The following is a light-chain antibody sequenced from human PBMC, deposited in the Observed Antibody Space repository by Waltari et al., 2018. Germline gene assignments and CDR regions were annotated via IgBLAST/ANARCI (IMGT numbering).Light chain of an antibody. CDR1: SSDVGTYNH. J-gene: IGLJ1*01. CDR3: SSYTGSSYTSSNTYV. CDR2: EVS. V-gene: IGLV2-14*01. Sequence: QSALTQPASVSGSPGQSITISCTGTSSDVGTYNHVSWYPPPPGQAPKLMIYEVSNRPSGVSTRFSGSKSGNTASLTISGLQAEDEADYYCSSYTGSSYTSSNTYVFGTGTKVTVL.